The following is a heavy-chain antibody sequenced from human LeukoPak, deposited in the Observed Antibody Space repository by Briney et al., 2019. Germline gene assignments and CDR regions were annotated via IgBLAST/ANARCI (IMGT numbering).Heavy chain of an antibody. J-gene: IGHJ5*02. V-gene: IGHV4-61*02. CDR2: MYTTGNT. CDR1: GDSISSGGYY. CDR3: ARDRGISVARGVPSWFDP. D-gene: IGHD3-10*01. Sequence: PSQTLSLTCTVSGDSISSGGYYWTWVRQPAGKGLEWIGRMYTTGNTDYNPSLKSRVTISVDTSKNQFSLKLSSVSAADTAVYYCARDRGISVARGVPSWFDPWGQGTLVTVSS.